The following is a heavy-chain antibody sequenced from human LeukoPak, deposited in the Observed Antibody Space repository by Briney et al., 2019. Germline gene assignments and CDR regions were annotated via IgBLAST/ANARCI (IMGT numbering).Heavy chain of an antibody. Sequence: GASVNVSCKASGYTFTGYYMHWVRQAPGQGLEWMGRINPNSGGTNYAQKFQGRVTMTRDTSISTAYMELSRLRSDDTAVYYCARESHLWFGAYDAFDIWGQGTMVTVSS. D-gene: IGHD3-10*01. CDR1: GYTFTGYY. CDR3: ARESHLWFGAYDAFDI. CDR2: INPNSGGT. J-gene: IGHJ3*02. V-gene: IGHV1-2*06.